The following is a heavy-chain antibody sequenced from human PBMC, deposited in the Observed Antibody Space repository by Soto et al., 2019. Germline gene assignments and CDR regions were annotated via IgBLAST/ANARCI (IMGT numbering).Heavy chain of an antibody. CDR1: GGSISSSSYY. V-gene: IGHV4-39*01. J-gene: IGHJ5*02. CDR2: IYYSGST. CDR3: ARRNIAAAGLTRWAYNWFDP. D-gene: IGHD6-13*01. Sequence: SETLSLTCTVSGGSISSSSYYWGWIRQPPGKGLEWIGSIYYSGSTYYNPSLKSRVTISVDTSKNQFSLKLSSVTAADTAVYYCARRNIAAAGLTRWAYNWFDPWGQGTLVTVSS.